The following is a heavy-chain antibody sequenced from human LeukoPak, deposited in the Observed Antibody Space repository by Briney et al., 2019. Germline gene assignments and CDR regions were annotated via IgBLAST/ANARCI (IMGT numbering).Heavy chain of an antibody. D-gene: IGHD3-22*01. CDR3: ARDPPYYDNSGYYYDY. V-gene: IGHV3-21*01. CDR2: ISGSSLYI. Sequence: GGSLRLSCAASGFTFSPYSMNWVRQAPGTGLEWVSSISGSSLYIYYADSVKGRFTISRDNAKNSLYLQMNSLRAEDTAVYYCARDPPYYDNSGYYYDYWGQGTLVTVSS. CDR1: GFTFSPYS. J-gene: IGHJ4*02.